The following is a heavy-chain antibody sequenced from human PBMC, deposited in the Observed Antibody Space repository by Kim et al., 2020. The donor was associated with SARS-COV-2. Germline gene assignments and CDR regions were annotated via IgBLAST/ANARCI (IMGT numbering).Heavy chain of an antibody. J-gene: IGHJ4*02. D-gene: IGHD2-15*01. CDR3: AKARGGYCSGGSCYFDY. V-gene: IGHV3-23*01. Sequence: VKGLSTISRDESKNTLYLQMNSLRAEYTAVYYCAKARGGYCSGGSCYFDYWGQGTLVTVSS.